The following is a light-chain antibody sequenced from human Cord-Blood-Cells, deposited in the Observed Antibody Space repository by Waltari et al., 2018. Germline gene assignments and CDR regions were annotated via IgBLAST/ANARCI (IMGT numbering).Light chain of an antibody. CDR3: SSYTSSSTYV. V-gene: IGLV2-14*01. J-gene: IGLJ1*01. CDR2: DVS. CDR1: SSDVGGYNY. Sequence: QSALTQPASVSGSPGQSITISCTGTSSDVGGYNYVPWYQQHPGKAPKLMIYDVSKRPSGVSNRFSGSKSGNTASLTISGLQAEDGADYYCSSYTSSSTYVFGTGTKVTVL.